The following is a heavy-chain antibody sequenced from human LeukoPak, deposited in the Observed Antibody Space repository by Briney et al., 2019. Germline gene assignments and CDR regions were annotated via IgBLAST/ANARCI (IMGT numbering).Heavy chain of an antibody. J-gene: IGHJ6*02. D-gene: IGHD1-1*01. V-gene: IGHV1-2*02. CDR1: GYNFIGYY. CDR2: INPNSGGT. CDR3: ARDLRTPYHYGMNV. Sequence: ASVKVSCKASGYNFIGYYMHLVRQAPGPGLEWMGWINPNSGGTNYAQKFQGRVTMTRDTSINTAYMELSGLTSDDTAIYYCARDLRTPYHYGMNVWGQGTTVTVSS.